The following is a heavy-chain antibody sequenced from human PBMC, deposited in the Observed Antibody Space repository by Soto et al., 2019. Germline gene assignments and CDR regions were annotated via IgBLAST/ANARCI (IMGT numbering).Heavy chain of an antibody. CDR1: RFTFSSYA. J-gene: IGHJ6*02. CDR2: ISSNGGDT. V-gene: IGHV3-64D*08. CDR3: VKASPASSWYDHHSYGMDV. Sequence: GGSLRLSCSASRFTFSSYAMHWVRQAPGKGLEYVSAISSNGGDTYYADSVKGRFTISRDNSKNTLYLQMSSLRGEDTAVYYCVKASPASSWYDHHSYGMDVWGQGIMVTVSS. D-gene: IGHD6-13*01.